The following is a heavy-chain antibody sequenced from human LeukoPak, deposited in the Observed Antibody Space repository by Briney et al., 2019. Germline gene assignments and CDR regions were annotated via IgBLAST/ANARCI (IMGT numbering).Heavy chain of an antibody. CDR3: ARDRVGSGWPRPYYFEF. CDR1: GSTFTGYY. V-gene: IGHV1-2*02. CDR2: INPNTGAT. Sequence: GASVKVSCKPSGSTFTGYYLHWVRQAPGQGPEWMGWINPNTGATMYAQKFQGRVTMTRDTSVSTGFMELRSLRSDDTAVYYCARDRVGSGWPRPYYFEFWGQGTLVTVSS. J-gene: IGHJ4*02. D-gene: IGHD6-19*01.